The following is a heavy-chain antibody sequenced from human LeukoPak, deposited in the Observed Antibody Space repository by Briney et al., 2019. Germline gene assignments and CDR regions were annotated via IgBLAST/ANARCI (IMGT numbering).Heavy chain of an antibody. J-gene: IGHJ4*02. Sequence: GGSLRLSCAASGLTFRSYDMHWVRLATGKGLEWVSAIGIGGDTYYPGPVKSRFTISRENAKNSLYLQMNSLRAGDTAVYYCVRQATPHGHFDYWGQGILVTVSS. D-gene: IGHD2-15*01. CDR3: VRQATPHGHFDY. CDR2: IGIGGDT. CDR1: GLTFRSYD. V-gene: IGHV3-13*01.